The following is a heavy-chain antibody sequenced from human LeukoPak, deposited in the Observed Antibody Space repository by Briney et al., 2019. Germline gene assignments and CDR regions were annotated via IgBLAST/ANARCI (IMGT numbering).Heavy chain of an antibody. Sequence: GGSLRLSCAASGFTFSSYSMNWVRQAPGKGLAWVSSISSTTSYINYADSVRGRFTISRDNAKNSLYLQMNSLRAEDTALYYCGRAYDFSRHWGQGTLVTVSS. CDR1: GFTFSSYS. CDR2: ISSTTSYI. J-gene: IGHJ4*02. D-gene: IGHD3-3*01. CDR3: GRAYDFSRH. V-gene: IGHV3-21*01.